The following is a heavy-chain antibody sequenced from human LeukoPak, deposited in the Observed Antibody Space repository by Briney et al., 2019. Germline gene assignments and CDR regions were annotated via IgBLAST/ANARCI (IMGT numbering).Heavy chain of an antibody. J-gene: IGHJ5*02. CDR2: ISGSGGST. V-gene: IGHV3-23*01. CDR1: VFTFSSYA. D-gene: IGHD6-19*01. CDR3: AKGREWLVPGWFDP. Sequence: GGSLRLSCAASVFTFSSYAMSWVRQAPGKGLEGVSAISGSGGSTYYADSVKGRFTISRDNSKNTLYLQMNSLRAEDTAVYYCAKGREWLVPGWFDPWGQGTLVTVSS.